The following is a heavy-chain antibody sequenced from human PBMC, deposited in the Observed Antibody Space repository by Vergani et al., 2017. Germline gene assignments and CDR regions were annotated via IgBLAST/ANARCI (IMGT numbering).Heavy chain of an antibody. Sequence: QVQLVESGGGVVQPGRSLRLSCAASGFTFSSYGMNWVRQAPGKGLEWVAVISYDGSNKYYADSVKSRFTISRDNSKNTLYLQMNSLRSEDTAVYYCAKDRRITMVRGAMDVWGKGTTVTVSS. D-gene: IGHD3-10*01. J-gene: IGHJ6*03. CDR3: AKDRRITMVRGAMDV. CDR2: ISYDGSNK. CDR1: GFTFSSYG. V-gene: IGHV3-30*18.